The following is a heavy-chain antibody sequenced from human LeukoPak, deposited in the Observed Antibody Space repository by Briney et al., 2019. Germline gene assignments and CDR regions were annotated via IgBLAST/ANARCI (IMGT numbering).Heavy chain of an antibody. V-gene: IGHV5-10-1*01. CDR1: GSSFTKYW. CDR2: IDPSDSYI. D-gene: IGHD6-13*01. CDR3: ARQILAAAGRSQYYYYGMDV. Sequence: GESLKISCKASGSSFTKYWIIWVRQMPGKGLEWMGRIDPSDSYINYSPSFQGHVTISVDKSIDTAYLQWSSLQASDTAHYYCARQILAAAGRSQYYYYGMDVWGKGTTVTVSS. J-gene: IGHJ6*04.